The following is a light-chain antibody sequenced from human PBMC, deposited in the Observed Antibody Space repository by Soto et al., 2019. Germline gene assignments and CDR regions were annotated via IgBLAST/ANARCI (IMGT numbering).Light chain of an antibody. CDR1: SSDVGGYDL. V-gene: IGLV2-11*01. CDR3: CSYAGTYAFYV. CDR2: DVT. Sequence: QSVLTLPRSVSGSPGQSVTLSCTGTSSDVGGYDLVSWYQQHPGKAPKLMIYDVTKRPSGVPDRFSGSRSGNTASLTISGLQAEDDADYYCCSYAGTYAFYVFGTGTKLTVL. J-gene: IGLJ1*01.